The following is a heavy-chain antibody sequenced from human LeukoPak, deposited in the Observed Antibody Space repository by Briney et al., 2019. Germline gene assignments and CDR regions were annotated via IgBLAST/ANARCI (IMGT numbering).Heavy chain of an antibody. CDR1: GGSFSGYY. CDR3: ARRSRQWPPRGFQH. Sequence: SETLSLTCAVYGGSFSGYYWSWIRQPPGKGLEWIGEINHSGSTNYNPSLKSRVTISVDTSKNQFSLKLSSVTAADTAVYYCARRSRQWPPRGFQHWGQGTLVTVSS. CDR2: INHSGST. D-gene: IGHD6-19*01. V-gene: IGHV4-34*01. J-gene: IGHJ1*01.